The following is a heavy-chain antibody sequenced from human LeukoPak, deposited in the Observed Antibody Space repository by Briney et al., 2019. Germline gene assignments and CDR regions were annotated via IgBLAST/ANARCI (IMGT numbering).Heavy chain of an antibody. CDR1: GYSFTSYW. CDR3: AKQSRDGSKTRGYYFDY. Sequence: GESLKISCKGSGYSFTSYWIGWVRQMPGKGLEWMGIIYPGDSDTRYSPSFQGQVTISADKSISTVYLQWSSLKASDTAMYYCAKQSRDGSKTRGYYFDYWGQGTLVTVSS. V-gene: IGHV5-51*01. J-gene: IGHJ4*02. D-gene: IGHD3-3*01. CDR2: IYPGDSDT.